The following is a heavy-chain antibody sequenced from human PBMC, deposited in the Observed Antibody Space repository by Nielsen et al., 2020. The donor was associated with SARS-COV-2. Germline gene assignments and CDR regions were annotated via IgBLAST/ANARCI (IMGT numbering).Heavy chain of an antibody. D-gene: IGHD2-2*01. V-gene: IGHV1-69*13. CDR3: ARAGIPAAHYEYYYGLDV. CDR1: GGTFSSYA. J-gene: IGHJ6*02. CDR2: IIPIFGAT. Sequence: SVKVSCKASGGTFSSYAISWVRQAPGQGLEWMGGIIPIFGATNYAQKFQGRITISADESTSTAYVELSSLRSEDTALYFCARAGIPAAHYEYYYGLDVWGQGTTVTVSS.